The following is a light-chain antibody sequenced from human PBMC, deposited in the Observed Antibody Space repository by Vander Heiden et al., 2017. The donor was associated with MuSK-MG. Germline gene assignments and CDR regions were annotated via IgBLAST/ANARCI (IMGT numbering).Light chain of an antibody. Sequence: QSVLTQPPSASGTPGQRVTISCSGSSSNIGSNTVNWYQHLPGTAPKLLIYSNNRRPSGVPDRFSGSKSGTSASLAINGLQSEEEADYYCAAWHDSRNGWVFGGGTKLTVL. V-gene: IGLV1-44*01. CDR1: SSNIGSNT. CDR3: AAWHDSRNGWV. CDR2: SNN. J-gene: IGLJ3*02.